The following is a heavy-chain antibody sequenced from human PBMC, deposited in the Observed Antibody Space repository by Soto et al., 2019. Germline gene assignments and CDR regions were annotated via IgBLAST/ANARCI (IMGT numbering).Heavy chain of an antibody. V-gene: IGHV3-30-3*01. J-gene: IGHJ4*02. CDR2: ISYDGSNK. CDR1: GFTLRSYA. CDR3: ARARLDTPALDY. Sequence: QVQLVESGGGVVQPGRSLRLPCAASGFTLRSYAMHWVRQAPGKGLEWVAAISYDGSNKYNADSVMGRFTISRDNSKNTLYLQMNSLRVEDTAVYYCARARLDTPALDYWGQGTLVTVSS. D-gene: IGHD2-2*01.